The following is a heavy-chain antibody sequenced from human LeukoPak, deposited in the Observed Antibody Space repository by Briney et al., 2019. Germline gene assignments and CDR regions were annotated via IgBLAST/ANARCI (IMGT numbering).Heavy chain of an antibody. J-gene: IGHJ4*02. Sequence: SETLSLTCAVSGGSISSSNWWSWVRQPPGKGLEWIGEIHHGGSTNYNPSLKSRVTISVDKSKNQFSLKLSSVTAADTAVYYCAREGVAVAGTPSGYWGQGTLVTVSS. CDR3: AREGVAVAGTPSGY. CDR2: IHHGGST. CDR1: GGSISSSNW. D-gene: IGHD6-19*01. V-gene: IGHV4-4*02.